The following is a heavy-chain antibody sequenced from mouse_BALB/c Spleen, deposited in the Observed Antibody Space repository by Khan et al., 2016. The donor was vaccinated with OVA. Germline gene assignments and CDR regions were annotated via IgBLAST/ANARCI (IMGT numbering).Heavy chain of an antibody. CDR2: ITYSGNI. D-gene: IGHD1-1*01. Sequence: EVQLQESGPSLVKPSQTRSLTCSVTGDSITSGFWNWIRKFPGNKFEYLGYITYSGNIYYNPSLKSRISITRDTSKSQYYLQLNSVTTEDTATYYCARSYGSWAMDYWGQGTSVTVSS. J-gene: IGHJ4*01. CDR3: ARSYGSWAMDY. CDR1: GDSITSGF. V-gene: IGHV3-8*02.